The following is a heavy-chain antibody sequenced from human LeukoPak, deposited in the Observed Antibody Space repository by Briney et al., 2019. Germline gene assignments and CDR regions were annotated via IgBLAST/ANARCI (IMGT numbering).Heavy chain of an antibody. CDR3: AAYDSSGWTGFDY. CDR1: GGTFSSYA. CDR2: IIPIFGTA. J-gene: IGHJ4*02. D-gene: IGHD3-22*01. V-gene: IGHV1-69*05. Sequence: SVKVSCKASGGTFSSYAISWARQAPGQGLEWMGGIIPIFGTANYAQKFQGRVTITTDESTSTAYMELSSLRSEDTAVYYCAAYDSSGWTGFDYWGQGTLVTVSS.